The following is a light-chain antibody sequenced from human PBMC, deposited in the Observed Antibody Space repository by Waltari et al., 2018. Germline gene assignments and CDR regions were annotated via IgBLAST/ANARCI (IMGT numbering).Light chain of an antibody. V-gene: IGLV2-23*01. CDR3: CSYAGSDTYV. Sequence: QSALTQPASVSGSPGQSITISCSGTSSDVGTYNLVSWYQHHPGKAPKLMIDEATKRPSGVFSRFSASKAGNTASLTISGLQAEDEAEYYCCSYAGSDTYVFGTGTKVTVL. CDR2: EAT. CDR1: SSDVGTYNL. J-gene: IGLJ1*01.